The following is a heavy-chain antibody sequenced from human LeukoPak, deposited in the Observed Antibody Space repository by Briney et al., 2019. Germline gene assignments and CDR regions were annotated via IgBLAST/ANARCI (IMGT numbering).Heavy chain of an antibody. J-gene: IGHJ6*02. CDR3: ARHQAVGSSSLYYGMDV. Sequence: SETLSLTCAVYGGSFSSYYWSWIRQPPGKGLEWIGYIYYSGSTNYNPSLKSRVTISVDTSKNQFSLKLSSVTAADTAVYYCARHQAVGSSSLYYGMDVWGQGTTVTVSS. D-gene: IGHD6-6*01. CDR2: IYYSGST. V-gene: IGHV4-59*08. CDR1: GGSFSSYY.